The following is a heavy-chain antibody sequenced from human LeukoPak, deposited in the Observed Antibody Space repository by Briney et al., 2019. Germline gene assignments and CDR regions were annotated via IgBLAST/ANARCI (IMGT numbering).Heavy chain of an antibody. J-gene: IGHJ4*02. D-gene: IGHD2-15*01. V-gene: IGHV3-9*01. Sequence: PGRSLRLSCAASGFTFDDYAMHGVRQALGKGLEWVSGISWNSGSIGYADSVKGRFTISRDNAKNSLYLQMNSLRAEDTALYYCAKVIPYCSGGSCYSRFDYWGQGTLVTVSS. CDR2: ISWNSGSI. CDR1: GFTFDDYA. CDR3: AKVIPYCSGGSCYSRFDY.